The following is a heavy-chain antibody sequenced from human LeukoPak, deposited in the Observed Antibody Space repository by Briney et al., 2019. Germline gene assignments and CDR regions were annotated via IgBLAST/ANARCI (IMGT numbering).Heavy chain of an antibody. J-gene: IGHJ4*02. D-gene: IGHD6-19*01. CDR2: ISYDGSNK. Sequence: PGRSLRLSCAASGFTFSSYGMHWVRQAPGKGLEWVAVISYDGSNKFYEDSVKGRFTISRDNSKNTLYLQMSSLRAEDTAVYYCGKAGYSSGWRNFDYWGQGTLVTVSS. CDR3: GKAGYSSGWRNFDY. CDR1: GFTFSSYG. V-gene: IGHV3-30*18.